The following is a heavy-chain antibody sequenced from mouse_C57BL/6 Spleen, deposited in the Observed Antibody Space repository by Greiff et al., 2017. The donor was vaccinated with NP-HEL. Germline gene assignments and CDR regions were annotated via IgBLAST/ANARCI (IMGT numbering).Heavy chain of an antibody. Sequence: EVQLQQSGPELVKPGASVKISCKASGYTFTDYYMNWVKQSHGKSLEWIGDINPNNGGTSYNQKFKGKATLTVDKSSSTAYMELRSLTSDDAAVYYCARGDYYGSSGFDYWGQGTTLTVSS. CDR3: ARGDYYGSSGFDY. D-gene: IGHD1-1*01. CDR2: INPNNGGT. J-gene: IGHJ2*01. V-gene: IGHV1-26*01. CDR1: GYTFTDYY.